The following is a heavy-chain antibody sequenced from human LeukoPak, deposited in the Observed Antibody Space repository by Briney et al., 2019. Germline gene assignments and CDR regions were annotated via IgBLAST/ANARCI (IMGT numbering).Heavy chain of an antibody. V-gene: IGHV3-74*01. Sequence: GGSQRPSCAASGNYWMHWVRQAPGKGLVWVSHINSDGSWTSYADSVKGRFTISKDNAKNTVYLQMNSLRAEDTAVYYCVSFYETYWGRGTLVTVSS. J-gene: IGHJ4*02. CDR1: GNYW. CDR2: INSDGSWT. CDR3: VSFYETY. D-gene: IGHD2/OR15-2a*01.